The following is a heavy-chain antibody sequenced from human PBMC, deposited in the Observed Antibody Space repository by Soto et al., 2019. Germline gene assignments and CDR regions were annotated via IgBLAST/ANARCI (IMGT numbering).Heavy chain of an antibody. CDR2: ISYGGST. J-gene: IGHJ4*02. CDR1: GGSINSGGYC. CDR3: SRGILV. D-gene: IGHD5-18*01. Sequence: QVQLQESGPGLVKPSQTLSLTCTVSGGSINSGGYCWSWIRQHPGKGLDWIGCISYGGSTSYTPSLXSXLTISVDTSKNQFSLKLTSVTAADTAVYYCSRGILVWGQGALITVSS. V-gene: IGHV4-31*03.